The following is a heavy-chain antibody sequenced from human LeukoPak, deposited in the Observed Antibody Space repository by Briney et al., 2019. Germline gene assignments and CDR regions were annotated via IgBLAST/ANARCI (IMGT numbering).Heavy chain of an antibody. CDR2: ISGSGGST. D-gene: IGHD2-2*01. CDR1: GFTFSSYG. Sequence: GGSLRLSCAASGFTFSSYGMSWVRQAPGKGLEWVSAISGSGGSTYYADSVKGRFTISRDNSKNTLYLQMNSLRAEDTAVYYCAKDPNALVPAALSLFDYWGQGTLVTVSS. J-gene: IGHJ4*02. V-gene: IGHV3-23*01. CDR3: AKDPNALVPAALSLFDY.